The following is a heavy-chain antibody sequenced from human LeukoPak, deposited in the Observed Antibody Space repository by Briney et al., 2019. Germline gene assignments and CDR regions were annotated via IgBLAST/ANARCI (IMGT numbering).Heavy chain of an antibody. CDR2: IYYSGST. V-gene: IGHV4-39*07. D-gene: IGHD6-13*01. CDR1: GGSISSSSYY. CDR3: ARGLGSSWYRAFGFDP. J-gene: IGHJ5*02. Sequence: SETLSLTCTVSGGSISSSSYYWGWIRQPPGKGLEWIGSIYYSGSTYYNPSLKSRVTISVDTSKNQFSLKLSSVTAADTAVYYCARGLGSSWYRAFGFDPWGQGTLVTVSS.